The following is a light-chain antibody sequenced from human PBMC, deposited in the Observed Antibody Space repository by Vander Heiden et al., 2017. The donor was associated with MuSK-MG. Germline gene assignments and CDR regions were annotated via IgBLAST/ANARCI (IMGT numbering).Light chain of an antibody. Sequence: DIQMTQSPASLSASVGDRVTITCQASQDIKISLNWYQQKPGKAPNLLIYGASNLERGVPSRFSGGGAVTDFSFTITSLQPEDISTYYCQQDDSLPPAFGQGTRLEIK. V-gene: IGKV1-33*01. CDR3: QQDDSLPPA. J-gene: IGKJ5*01. CDR2: GAS. CDR1: QDIKIS.